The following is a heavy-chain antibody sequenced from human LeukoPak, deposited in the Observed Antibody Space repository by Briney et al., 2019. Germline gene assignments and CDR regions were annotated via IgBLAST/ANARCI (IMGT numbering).Heavy chain of an antibody. CDR1: GFTFSSYA. J-gene: IGHJ4*02. D-gene: IGHD2-2*01. CDR2: ISDSGGST. V-gene: IGHV3-23*01. Sequence: GGSLRLSCAASGFTFSSYAMSWVRQAPGKGLEGVSAISDSGGSTYYADSVKGRFTISRDNSKNTVYLQMNSLRAEDTAVYYCAKDRRGCSSTSCYSQFDYWGQGTLVTVSS. CDR3: AKDRRGCSSTSCYSQFDY.